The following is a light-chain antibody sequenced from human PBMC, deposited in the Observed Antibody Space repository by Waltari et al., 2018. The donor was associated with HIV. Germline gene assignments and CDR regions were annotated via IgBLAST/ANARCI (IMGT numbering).Light chain of an antibody. CDR1: SSAVGAYTL. V-gene: IGLV2-23*02. Sequence: QSALTQPASVSGSPGQSLTISCTGTSSAVGAYTLVSWSHHHPGKAPKIMIYEVSKRPSVVSNRFSGSKSGNTASLTISGLQAEDEADYYCCAYAGSTTYVIFGGGTKLTVL. J-gene: IGLJ2*01. CDR2: EVS. CDR3: CAYAGSTTYVI.